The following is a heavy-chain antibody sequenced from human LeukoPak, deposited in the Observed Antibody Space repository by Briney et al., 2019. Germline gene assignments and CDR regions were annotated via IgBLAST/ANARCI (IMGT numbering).Heavy chain of an antibody. CDR1: GFTFSSYA. D-gene: IGHD2-15*01. Sequence: GGSLRLSCAASGFTFSSYAMSWVRQAPGKGLECISGFSGSGGSTYYADSVKGRFTISRDNSKNTLYLQMNSLRAEDTAVYYCAKGAVRATPIIRGVDYWGQGTLVTVSS. J-gene: IGHJ4*02. CDR2: FSGSGGST. CDR3: AKGAVRATPIIRGVDY. V-gene: IGHV3-23*01.